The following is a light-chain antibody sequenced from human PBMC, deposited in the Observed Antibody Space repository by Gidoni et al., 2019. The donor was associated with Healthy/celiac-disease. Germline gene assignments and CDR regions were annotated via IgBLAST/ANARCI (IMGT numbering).Light chain of an antibody. CDR1: SSNIGSNY. CDR3: AAWDDSLSVWV. J-gene: IGLJ3*02. V-gene: IGLV1-47*01. CDR2: RNN. Sequence: QSVLTPPPPASGTPGQRVTISCSGSSSNIGSNYVYWYQQLPGTAPKLLIYRNNQRPSGVPDRFSGSKSGTSASLAISGLRSEDEADYYCAAWDDSLSVWVFGGGTKLTVL.